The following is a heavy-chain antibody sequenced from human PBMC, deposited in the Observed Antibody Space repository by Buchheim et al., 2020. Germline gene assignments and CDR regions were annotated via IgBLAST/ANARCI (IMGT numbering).Heavy chain of an antibody. Sequence: EFQLLDSGGDLVQPGRSLRLSCVASGFPFGNTDMSWVRQAPGKGLEWVSTISGQSDTTDYADSVRGRFTISRDNSKNTVHLQLNSLRVEDTAVYYCARGPYYYDSSGYSAPDYWGQGTL. CDR2: ISGQSDTT. CDR3: ARGPYYYDSSGYSAPDY. J-gene: IGHJ4*02. CDR1: GFPFGNTD. D-gene: IGHD3-22*01. V-gene: IGHV3-23*01.